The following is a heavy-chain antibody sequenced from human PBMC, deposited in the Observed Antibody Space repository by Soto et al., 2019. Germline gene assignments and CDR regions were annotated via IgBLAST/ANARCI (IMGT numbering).Heavy chain of an antibody. D-gene: IGHD2-21*02. CDR3: ARQLAYCGGDCYTEPVDY. Sequence: QAQLVQSGTEVKKPGASVKVSCKTSGYTFTRYYIHWVRQAPGQGLEWVGWINPNSGDTKYAQRFQGRVTMTKDTSITTAYMQLTRLTSDDTAVYYCARQLAYCGGDCYTEPVDYWGQGTLVTVSS. J-gene: IGHJ4*02. V-gene: IGHV1-2*02. CDR1: GYTFTRYY. CDR2: INPNSGDT.